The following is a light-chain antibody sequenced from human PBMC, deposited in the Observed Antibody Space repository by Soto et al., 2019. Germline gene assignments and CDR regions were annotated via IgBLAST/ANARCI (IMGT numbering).Light chain of an antibody. CDR2: EGS. CDR3: CSFADSSDLVV. Sequence: QSALTQPASVSVSPGQSITISCTGTSSDVGSYNLVSWYQHHPGKAPKLMIYEGSKRPSAVSNRFSGSKSGNTASLTISGRQAADEADYYCCSFADSSDLVVFGGGTKLTVL. V-gene: IGLV2-23*01. J-gene: IGLJ2*01. CDR1: SSDVGSYNL.